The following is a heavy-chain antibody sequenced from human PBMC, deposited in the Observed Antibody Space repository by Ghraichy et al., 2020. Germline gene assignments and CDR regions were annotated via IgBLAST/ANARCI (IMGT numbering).Heavy chain of an antibody. J-gene: IGHJ4*02. D-gene: IGHD6-19*01. CDR1: GGSITSGSYY. V-gene: IGHV4-61*02. CDR3: ARALYSNGWYFDY. Sequence: SQTLSLTCTVSGGSITSGSYYWTWIRQPAGKGLEWIGRIYTSGSTNYNPSLKSRVTISIDTSKNQFSLKLSSVTAADTAVYYCARALYSNGWYFDYWGQGTLVSVSS. CDR2: IYTSGST.